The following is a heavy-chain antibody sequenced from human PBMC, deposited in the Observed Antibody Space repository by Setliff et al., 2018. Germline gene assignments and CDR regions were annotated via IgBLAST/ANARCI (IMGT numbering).Heavy chain of an antibody. J-gene: IGHJ5*02. Sequence: PSETLSLTCTVSGGSISSYYWSWIRQPPGKGLEWIGYIYASGSTNYNPSLKSRVTLSVDTSKNQFSLKLSSVTAADTAVYYCAMWQLGWFDPWGQGTLVTVSS. CDR2: IYASGST. CDR1: GGSISSYY. D-gene: IGHD1-26*01. CDR3: AMWQLGWFDP. V-gene: IGHV4-4*08.